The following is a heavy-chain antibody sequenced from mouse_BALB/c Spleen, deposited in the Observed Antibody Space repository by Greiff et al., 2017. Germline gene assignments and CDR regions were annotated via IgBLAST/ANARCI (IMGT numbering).Heavy chain of an antibody. J-gene: IGHJ4*01. V-gene: IGHV1S81*02. CDR1: GYTFTSYW. D-gene: IGHD1-1*02. CDR3: AREILLDYAMDY. CDR2: INPSNGRT. Sequence: QVQLKQPGAELVKPGASVKLSCKASGYTFTSYWMHWVKQRPGQGLEWIGVINPSNGRTNYNAKFKSKATLTVNKSTSTAYMQLSRLTSEDSAVYYYAREILLDYAMDYWGQGTSVTVSA.